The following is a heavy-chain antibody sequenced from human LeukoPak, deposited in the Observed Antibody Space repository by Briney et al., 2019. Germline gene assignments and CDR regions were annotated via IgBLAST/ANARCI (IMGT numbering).Heavy chain of an antibody. J-gene: IGHJ4*02. CDR1: GYTFTSYD. D-gene: IGHD3-3*01. V-gene: IGHV1-8*01. CDR3: ARTAYDFWSGYYGY. CDR2: MNPNRGDT. Sequence: ASVKVSCKASGYTFTSYDIHWVRQATGQGLEWMGRMNPNRGDTDYAQKFQGRVTMTRDTSISTAYMELSSLRSEDTALYYCARTAYDFWSGYYGYWGQGTLVTVSS.